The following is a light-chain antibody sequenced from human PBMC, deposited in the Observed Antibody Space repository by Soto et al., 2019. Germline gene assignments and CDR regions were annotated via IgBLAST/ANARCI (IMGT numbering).Light chain of an antibody. V-gene: IGKV3-15*01. Sequence: EIVMTQSPATLSVSPGGRATLSCRASQTVNNNLAWYQQKVGQAPRLLIYSTFNRATGVPARFSGSGSGTDFTLTISSLQSEDFAFYYCQQYNNWPLSFGGGTKVEIK. CDR2: STF. J-gene: IGKJ4*01. CDR1: QTVNNN. CDR3: QQYNNWPLS.